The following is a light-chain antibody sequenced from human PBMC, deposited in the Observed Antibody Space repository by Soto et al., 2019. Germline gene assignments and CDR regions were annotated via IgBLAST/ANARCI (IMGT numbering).Light chain of an antibody. CDR2: KGS. V-gene: IGLV2-23*01. J-gene: IGLJ3*02. Sequence: QSALTQPASLSGSPGQSITISCTGTSSDVGSYNLVSWYQQHPGKAPKLMIYKGSKRPSGVSNRFSGSKSGNTASLTVSGLQAEDEAHYYCCSYARSSTSVFGGGTKLTVL. CDR3: CSYARSSTSV. CDR1: SSDVGSYNL.